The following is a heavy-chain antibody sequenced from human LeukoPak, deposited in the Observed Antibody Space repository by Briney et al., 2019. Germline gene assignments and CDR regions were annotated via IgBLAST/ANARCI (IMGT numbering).Heavy chain of an antibody. CDR3: ARADPYGDYFDY. D-gene: IGHD4-17*01. CDR2: ISSSGDTI. Sequence: PGGSLRLSCAASGFPFSDYYMSWIRQAPGKGLEWVSYISSSGDTIYYADSVKGRFTISRDNAKNSVHLQMNSLRAEDTAVYYCARADPYGDYFDYWCQGALVTVAS. CDR1: GFPFSDYY. V-gene: IGHV3-11*01. J-gene: IGHJ4*02.